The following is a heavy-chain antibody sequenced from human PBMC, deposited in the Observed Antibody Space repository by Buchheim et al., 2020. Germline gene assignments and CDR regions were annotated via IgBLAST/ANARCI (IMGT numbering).Heavy chain of an antibody. CDR3: ASRGQWQVRDYYYGMDV. V-gene: IGHV3-66*01. CDR1: GFTVSSNY. Sequence: EVQLVESGGGLVQPGGSLRLSCAASGFTVSSNYMSWVRQAPGKGLEWVSVIYSGGSTYYADSVKGGFSTSRDNSKNTLYFQMNSLRAEDTAVYYCASRGQWQVRDYYYGMDVWGQGTT. J-gene: IGHJ6*02. CDR2: IYSGGST. D-gene: IGHD6-19*01.